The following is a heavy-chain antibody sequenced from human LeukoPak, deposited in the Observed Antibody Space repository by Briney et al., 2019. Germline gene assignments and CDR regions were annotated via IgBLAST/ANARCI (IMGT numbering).Heavy chain of an antibody. CDR3: ARGRGNYPFGY. CDR2: IKQDGSEK. CDR1: GFTFSSYL. D-gene: IGHD1-7*01. V-gene: IGHV3-7*01. Sequence: PGGSLSLSCAASGFTFSSYLMSWVRQAPGKGLEWVANIKQDGSEKYYVDSVKGRFTICRDNAKNSLYLQMNSLRAEDTAVYYCARGRGNYPFGYGSQGTLVTVSS. J-gene: IGHJ4*02.